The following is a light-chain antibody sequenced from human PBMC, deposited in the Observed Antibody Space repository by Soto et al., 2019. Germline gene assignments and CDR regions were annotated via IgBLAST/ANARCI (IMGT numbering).Light chain of an antibody. CDR3: RQYNNWPRT. CDR2: GAS. V-gene: IGKV3-15*01. J-gene: IGKJ1*01. CDR1: QSVSSN. Sequence: EIVMTQSPATLSVSPGERARLSCRASQSVSSNLSWYQQKPGQAPRLLIYGASTRATGIPARFSGSGSGTEFTLTISSLQSEDFAVYYCRQYNNWPRTFGQGTKVDI.